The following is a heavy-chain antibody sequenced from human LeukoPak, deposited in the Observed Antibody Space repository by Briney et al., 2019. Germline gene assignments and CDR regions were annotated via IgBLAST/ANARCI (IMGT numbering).Heavy chain of an antibody. J-gene: IGHJ4*02. CDR3: ARAPAGGWSN. Sequence: PSETLSLTCAVYGGSFSNYYWSWIRQPPGKRLEWIGEINHSGSTNYNPSLKSRVTISVDTSKNQFSLKLTSVTAADTALYYCARAPAGGWSNWGQGALVTVSS. CDR1: GGSFSNYY. V-gene: IGHV4-34*01. D-gene: IGHD6-19*01. CDR2: INHSGST.